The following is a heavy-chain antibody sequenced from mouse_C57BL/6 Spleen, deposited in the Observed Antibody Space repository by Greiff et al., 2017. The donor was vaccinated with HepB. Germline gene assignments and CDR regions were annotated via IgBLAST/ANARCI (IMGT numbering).Heavy chain of an antibody. Sequence: VQLQQSGPELVKPGASVKISCKASGYTFTDYYMNWVKQSHGKSLEWIGDINPNNGGTSYNQKFKGKATLTVDKSSSTAYMELRSLTSEDSAVYYCARGGSPGYDYWGQGTTLTVSS. V-gene: IGHV1-26*01. CDR3: ARGGSPGYDY. CDR1: GYTFTDYY. D-gene: IGHD3-2*02. CDR2: INPNNGGT. J-gene: IGHJ2*01.